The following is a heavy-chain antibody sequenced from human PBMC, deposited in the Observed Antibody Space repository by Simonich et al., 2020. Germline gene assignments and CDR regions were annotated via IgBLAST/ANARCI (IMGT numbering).Heavy chain of an antibody. Sequence: QVQLQQWGAGLLKPSETLSLTCAVYGGSFSGYYLSWIRQPPRKGLEWIGEINHSGNTNYNPSLNSRVTISVDTSKNQFSLKLSSVTAADTAVYYCARPLGIVWAFDIWGQGTMVTVSS. J-gene: IGHJ3*02. CDR3: ARPLGIVWAFDI. CDR2: INHSGNT. V-gene: IGHV4-34*01. CDR1: GGSFSGYY. D-gene: IGHD3-16*01.